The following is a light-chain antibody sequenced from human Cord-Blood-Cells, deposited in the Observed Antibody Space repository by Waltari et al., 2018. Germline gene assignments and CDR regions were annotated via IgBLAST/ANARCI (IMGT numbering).Light chain of an antibody. V-gene: IGLV2-14*01. CDR2: DVS. CDR3: SSYTSSSTWV. Sequence: QSALTQPASVSGSPGQSITISCTGTSSDVGGYNYVSWYQQHPGKAPKRMVYDVSKRPSGVSNPFSGSKSGNTASLTISGLQAEDEADYYCSSYTSSSTWVFGGGTKLTVL. J-gene: IGLJ3*02. CDR1: SSDVGGYNY.